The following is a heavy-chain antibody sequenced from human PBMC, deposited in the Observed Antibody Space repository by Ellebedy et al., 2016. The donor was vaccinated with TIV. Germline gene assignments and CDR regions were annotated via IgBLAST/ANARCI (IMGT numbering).Heavy chain of an antibody. Sequence: AASVKVSCKASGYTFTSYGISWVRQAPGQGLEWMGWISAYNGNTNYAQKLQGRVTMTTDTSTSTAYMELRSLRSDDTAVYYCARGFPARIAVAGTFLFDYWGQGTLVTVSS. CDR1: GYTFTSYG. V-gene: IGHV1-18*01. D-gene: IGHD6-19*01. CDR2: ISAYNGNT. CDR3: ARGFPARIAVAGTFLFDY. J-gene: IGHJ4*02.